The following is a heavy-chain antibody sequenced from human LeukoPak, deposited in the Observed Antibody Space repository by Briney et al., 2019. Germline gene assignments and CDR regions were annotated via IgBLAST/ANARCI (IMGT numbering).Heavy chain of an antibody. CDR3: ARAVSTSLRSTAY. CDR2: INTDGTTT. Sequence: GGSLRLSCAASGFTFSNYWMHWVRQAPGKGLVWVSRINTDGTTTNYADSVKGRFTISRDNAPNTLYLQMNSLRAEDTAVYYCARAVSTSLRSTAYWGQGTLVTVSS. D-gene: IGHD1-1*01. J-gene: IGHJ4*02. CDR1: GFTFSNYW. V-gene: IGHV3-74*01.